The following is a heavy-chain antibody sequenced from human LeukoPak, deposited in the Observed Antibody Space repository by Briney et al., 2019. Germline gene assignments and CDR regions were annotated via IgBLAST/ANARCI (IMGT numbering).Heavy chain of an antibody. D-gene: IGHD4-23*01. V-gene: IGHV3-23*01. J-gene: IGHJ6*02. CDR3: AKEPVAYYYYGMDV. Sequence: PGGSLRLSCAASGLTFSNFAMSWVRQAPGKGLELVSAISGGGDSTYYADSVKGRFTVSRDNPKNTLYLQMNSLTDDDTAVYYCAKEPVAYYYYGMDVWGQGTTVTVSS. CDR2: ISGGGDST. CDR1: GLTFSNFA.